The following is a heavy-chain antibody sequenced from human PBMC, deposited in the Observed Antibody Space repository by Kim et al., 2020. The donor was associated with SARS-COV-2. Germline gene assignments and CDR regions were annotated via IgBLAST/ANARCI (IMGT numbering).Heavy chain of an antibody. CDR1: GGSISSSSYY. CDR3: ASLWGRWLQFARIPPHY. D-gene: IGHD5-12*01. J-gene: IGHJ4*02. CDR2: IYYSGST. V-gene: IGHV4-39*01. Sequence: SETLSLTCTVSGGSISSSSYYWGWIRQPPGKGLEWIGSIYYSGSTYYNPSLKSRVTISVDTSKNQFSLKLSSVTAADTAVYYCASLWGRWLQFARIPPHYWGQGTLVTVSS.